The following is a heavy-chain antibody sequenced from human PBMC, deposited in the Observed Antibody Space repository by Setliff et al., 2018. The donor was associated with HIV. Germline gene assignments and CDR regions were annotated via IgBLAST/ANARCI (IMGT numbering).Heavy chain of an antibody. J-gene: IGHJ5*02. Sequence: PGGSLRLSCTASEFTFSRYNMNWVRQAPGKGLECVSYISSDSSAIDYADSVKGRFTISRDNANNSLYLQMNSLGAEDTAVYYCAGRHLSGSYFDPWGQGTLVTVSS. D-gene: IGHD3-10*01. CDR2: ISSDSSAI. CDR3: AGRHLSGSYFDP. CDR1: EFTFSRYN. V-gene: IGHV3-48*01.